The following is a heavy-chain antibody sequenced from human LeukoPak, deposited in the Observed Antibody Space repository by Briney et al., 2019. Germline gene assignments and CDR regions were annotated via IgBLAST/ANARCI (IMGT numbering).Heavy chain of an antibody. J-gene: IGHJ4*02. CDR1: GGSISSSSYY. V-gene: IGHV4-39*02. CDR3: ARGSSYSSGWYHLNR. D-gene: IGHD6-19*01. CDR2: IYNSGST. Sequence: SETLSLTCTVSGGSISSSSYYWGWIRQPPGKGLEWIGSIYNSGSTYYNPSLKSRVTISVDTSKNHFSLKLSSVTAADTAVYYCARGSSYSSGWYHLNRWGQGTLVTVSS.